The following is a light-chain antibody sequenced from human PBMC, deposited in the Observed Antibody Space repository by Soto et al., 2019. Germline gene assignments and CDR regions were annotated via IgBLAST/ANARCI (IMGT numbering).Light chain of an antibody. CDR1: QSVGSN. J-gene: IGKJ1*01. CDR2: GAS. V-gene: IGKV3-15*01. CDR3: QQYNNWPPDRT. Sequence: EIVMTQSPATLSVSPGERATLSCRASQSVGSNLAWYQQKPGQAPRLLIYGASTRATGIPARFSGSGSGTVFPLTTGSLHSEDFAIYFCQQYNNWPPDRTFGQGTKVEIK.